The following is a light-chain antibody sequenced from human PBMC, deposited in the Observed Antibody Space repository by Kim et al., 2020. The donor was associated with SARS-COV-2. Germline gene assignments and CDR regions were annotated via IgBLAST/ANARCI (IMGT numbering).Light chain of an antibody. CDR1: TSNVGGYNY. Sequence: QSVLTQPRSVSGSPGQSVTISCTGTTSNVGGYNYVSWYQQHPGKDPKLMIYDVSKRPSGVPDRFSGSKSGNTASLTISGLRAEDEADYYCCSYAGRYSWVFGGGTQLTVL. CDR2: DVS. V-gene: IGLV2-11*01. CDR3: CSYAGRYSWV. J-gene: IGLJ3*02.